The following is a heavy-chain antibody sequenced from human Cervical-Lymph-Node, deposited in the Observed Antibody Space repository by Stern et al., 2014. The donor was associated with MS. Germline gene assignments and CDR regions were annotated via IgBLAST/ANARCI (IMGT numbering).Heavy chain of an antibody. CDR1: GFNFRTYW. J-gene: IGHJ4*02. Sequence: VQLVQSGGGIVQPGGSLMISCVASGFNFRTYWMHWVRQGPGQGLEWVSRINGDGIVSNYADSVRGRFTISRNNANNTMSLQLDNLRVEDTAIYYCASAYRASWGQGTLVTVST. CDR2: INGDGIVS. V-gene: IGHV3-74*02. CDR3: ASAYRAS. D-gene: IGHD1-1*01.